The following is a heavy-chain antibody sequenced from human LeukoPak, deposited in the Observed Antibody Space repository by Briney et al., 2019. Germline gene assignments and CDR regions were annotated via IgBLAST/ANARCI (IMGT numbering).Heavy chain of an antibody. D-gene: IGHD2-15*01. CDR3: ARGGPLTYDIVVVVASTHMFDY. V-gene: IGHV4-34*01. CDR2: INHSGST. CDR1: GGSFSGYY. Sequence: PSETLSLTCAVYGGSFSGYYWSWIRQPPGKGLEWIGEINHSGSTNYNPSLKSRVTISVETSKNQFSLKLSSVTAADTAVYHCARGGPLTYDIVVVVASTHMFDYWGQGTLVTVSS. J-gene: IGHJ4*02.